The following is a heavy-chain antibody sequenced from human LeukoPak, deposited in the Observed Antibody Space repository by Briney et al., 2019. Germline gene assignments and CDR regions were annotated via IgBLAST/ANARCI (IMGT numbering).Heavy chain of an antibody. V-gene: IGHV5-10-1*01. Sequence: GESLKISCKGSGYSFTSYWISWVRQMPGKGLEWMGRLDPSDSYTNYSPSFQGHVTISADKSISTAYLQWSSLKASDTAMYYCARHGGSGSSFDYWGQGTLVTVSS. CDR2: LDPSDSYT. D-gene: IGHD2-15*01. CDR1: GYSFTSYW. J-gene: IGHJ4*02. CDR3: ARHGGSGSSFDY.